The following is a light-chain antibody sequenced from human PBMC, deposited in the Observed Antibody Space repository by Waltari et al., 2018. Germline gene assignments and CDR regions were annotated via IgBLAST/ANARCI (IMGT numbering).Light chain of an antibody. J-gene: IGLJ3*02. V-gene: IGLV3-9*01. Sequence: SYELTQPLSVSVALGQPARITYVGNNIGRKDVHWYQQKPGQAPVLVNRPSGIRERFSRSNSGNTATLTISRAQAGDEADYYCQVYDSNTWVFGGGTKLTVL. CDR1: NIGRKD. CDR3: QVYDSNTWV.